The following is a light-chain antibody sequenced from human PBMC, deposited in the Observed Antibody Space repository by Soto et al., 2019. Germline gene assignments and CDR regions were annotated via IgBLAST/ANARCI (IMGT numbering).Light chain of an antibody. CDR2: AAS. CDR1: QGIRND. CDR3: LQLYNFSWT. V-gene: IGKV1-6*01. Sequence: AIQMTQSPSSLSASVGDIVTISCRAGQGIRNDLAWYQQKPGKAPKLLRFAASNLQSGVPSRFSGSGSGTDFTLTISRLQPEDFATYYCLQLYNFSWTFGQGTKV. J-gene: IGKJ1*01.